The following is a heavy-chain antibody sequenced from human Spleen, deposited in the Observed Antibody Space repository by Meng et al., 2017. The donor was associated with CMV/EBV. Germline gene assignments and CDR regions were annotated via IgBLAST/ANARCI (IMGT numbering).Heavy chain of an antibody. CDR2: IYTSGST. D-gene: IGHD6-19*01. CDR1: DGSFSGYY. CDR3: ARDRWAVAGPNWFDP. Sequence: AQRQQWGAGLLKPSETLSLTCAVYDGSFSGYYWSWIRQPAGKGLEWIGRIYTSGSTNYNPSLKSRVTMSVDTSKNQFSLKLSSVTAADTAVYYCARDRWAVAGPNWFDPWGQGTLVTVSS. V-gene: IGHV4-59*10. J-gene: IGHJ5*02.